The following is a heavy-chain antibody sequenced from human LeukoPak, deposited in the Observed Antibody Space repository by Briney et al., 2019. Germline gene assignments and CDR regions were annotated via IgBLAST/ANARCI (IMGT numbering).Heavy chain of an antibody. V-gene: IGHV4-59*01. Sequence: SETLSLTCTVSGGSISYYYWSWIRQPPGKGLEWIGNIYDSGSTNYNPSLKSRLTISVDTSKNQCSLKLSSVTAADTAVYYCARQSISGSSLSYFDYWGQGTLVNVSS. D-gene: IGHD3-22*01. J-gene: IGHJ4*02. CDR3: ARQSISGSSLSYFDY. CDR2: IYDSGST. CDR1: GGSISYYY.